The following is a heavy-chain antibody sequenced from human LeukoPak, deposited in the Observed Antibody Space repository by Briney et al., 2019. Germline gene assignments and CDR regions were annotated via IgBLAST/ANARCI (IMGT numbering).Heavy chain of an antibody. Sequence: SQTLSLTCTVSGGSISSGGYYWSWIRQHPGKGLEWIGYIYYSGSTYYNPSLKSRVTISVDTSKNQFSLKLSSVTAADTAVYYCARLNNLRGVVDYWGQGTLVTVPS. CDR2: IYYSGST. CDR3: ARLNNLRGVVDY. D-gene: IGHD2-8*01. J-gene: IGHJ4*02. V-gene: IGHV4-31*03. CDR1: GGSISSGGYY.